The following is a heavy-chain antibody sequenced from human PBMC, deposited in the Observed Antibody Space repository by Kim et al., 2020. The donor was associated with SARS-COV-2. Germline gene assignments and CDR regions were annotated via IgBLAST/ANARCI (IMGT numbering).Heavy chain of an antibody. D-gene: IGHD3-10*02. V-gene: IGHV1-46*01. CDR3: ARVSRSVLAY. J-gene: IGHJ4*01. CDR2: GTT. Sequence: GTTSYAQKCRGRATMTSDTSASTVYMELSSLRSEDTAVYYCARVSRSVLAYWGQGTLVTVSS.